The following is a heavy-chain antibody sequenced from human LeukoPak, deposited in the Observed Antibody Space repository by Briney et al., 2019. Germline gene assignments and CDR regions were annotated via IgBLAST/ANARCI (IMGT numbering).Heavy chain of an antibody. V-gene: IGHV3-53*01. Sequence: GGSLRLSCAASGFTVSSNYMSWVRQAPGKGLEWVSVIYSGGTTNYADSVKGRFTISRDNSKNTLFLQMNSLRAEDTAIYYCARSLPYGTTWYGRSDFWGQGTLVTVSS. J-gene: IGHJ4*02. D-gene: IGHD6-13*01. CDR2: IYSGGTT. CDR1: GFTVSSNY. CDR3: ARSLPYGTTWYGRSDF.